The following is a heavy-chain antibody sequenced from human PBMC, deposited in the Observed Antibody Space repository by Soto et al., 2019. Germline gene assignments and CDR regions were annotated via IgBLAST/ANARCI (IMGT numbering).Heavy chain of an antibody. CDR3: ARQMMDTMVRGNYYYMDV. CDR1: GYSFTSYW. J-gene: IGHJ6*03. Sequence: PGESLKISCKGSGYSFTSYWIGWVRQMPGKGLEWMGIIYPGDSDTRYSPSFQGQVTISADKSISTAYLQWSSLKASDTAMYYCARQMMDTMVRGNYYYMDVWGKGTTVTVSS. CDR2: IYPGDSDT. D-gene: IGHD3-10*01. V-gene: IGHV5-51*01.